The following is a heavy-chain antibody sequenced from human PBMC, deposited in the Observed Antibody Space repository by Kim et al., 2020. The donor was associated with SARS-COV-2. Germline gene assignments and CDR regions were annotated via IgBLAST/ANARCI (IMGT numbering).Heavy chain of an antibody. J-gene: IGHJ4*02. CDR3: AKDGHPQFYFDY. Sequence: GGSLRLSCAASGFTFSSYGMHWVRQAPGKGLEWVAVISYDGSNKYYADSVKGRFTISRDNSKNTLYLQMKSLRAEDTAVYYCAKDGHPQFYFDYWGQGTL. V-gene: IGHV3-30*18. CDR2: ISYDGSNK. CDR1: GFTFSSYG.